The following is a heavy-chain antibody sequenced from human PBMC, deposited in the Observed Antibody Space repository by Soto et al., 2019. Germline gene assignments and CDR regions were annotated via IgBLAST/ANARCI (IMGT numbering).Heavy chain of an antibody. Sequence: EVQLLESGGGLVQPGGSLRLSCAASGFTFSSYAMSWVRQAPGKGLEWVSAISGSGGSTYYADSVKGRFTISRDNSKNTVYLQMNSLRAEDTAVYYCAKVVTIFGVVSAFDYWGQGTLVTVSS. CDR2: ISGSGGST. CDR3: AKVVTIFGVVSAFDY. CDR1: GFTFSSYA. V-gene: IGHV3-23*01. J-gene: IGHJ4*02. D-gene: IGHD3-3*01.